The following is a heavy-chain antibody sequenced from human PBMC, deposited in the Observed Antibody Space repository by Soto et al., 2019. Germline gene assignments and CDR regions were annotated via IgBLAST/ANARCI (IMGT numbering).Heavy chain of an antibody. CDR1: GGSISSGDYY. D-gene: IGHD3-3*01. CDR2: IYYSGST. J-gene: IGHJ4*02. CDR3: ARGGYDFWSGYYTKGEDY. V-gene: IGHV4-30-4*01. Sequence: LSLTCTVSGGSISSGDYYWSWIRQPPGKGLEWIGYIYYSGSTYYNPSLKSRVTISVDTSKNQFSLKLSSVTAADTAVYYCARGGYDFWSGYYTKGEDYWGQGTLVTVSS.